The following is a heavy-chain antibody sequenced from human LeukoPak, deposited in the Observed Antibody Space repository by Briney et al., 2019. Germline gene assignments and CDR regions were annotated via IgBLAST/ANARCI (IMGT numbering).Heavy chain of an antibody. CDR1: GYTFTSYY. D-gene: IGHD1-26*01. V-gene: IGHV1-2*02. J-gene: IGHJ6*03. CDR2: INPNSDGR. Sequence: ASVKVSCKASGYTFTSYYMHWVRQAPGQGLEWMGWINPNSDGRNYAQKFQGRVTMTWDTSMSTAYMALSSLTSDDTAVFFCARTPMGGHFYMDVWGKGTAVIVSS. CDR3: ARTPMGGHFYMDV.